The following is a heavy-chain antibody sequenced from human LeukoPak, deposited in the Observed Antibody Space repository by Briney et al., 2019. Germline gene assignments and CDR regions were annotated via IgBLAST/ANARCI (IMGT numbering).Heavy chain of an antibody. CDR2: INHSGST. V-gene: IGHV4-34*01. D-gene: IGHD4-11*01. J-gene: IGHJ5*02. Sequence: SETLSLTCAVYGGSFSGYYWSWIRQPPGKGLEWIGEINHSGSTNYNPSLKSRVTISVDTPKNQFSLKLSSVTAADTAVYYCARESAKYSNYRCFDPWGQGTLVTVSS. CDR3: ARESAKYSNYRCFDP. CDR1: GGSFSGYY.